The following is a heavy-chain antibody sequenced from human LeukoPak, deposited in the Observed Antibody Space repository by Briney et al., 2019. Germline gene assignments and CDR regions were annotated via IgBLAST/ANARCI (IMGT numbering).Heavy chain of an antibody. D-gene: IGHD5/OR15-5a*01. V-gene: IGHV1-46*01. J-gene: IGHJ4*02. CDR3: ARDRSVENTETNFDY. CDR2: INPSGGST. CDR1: GYTFTSYY. Sequence: ASVKVSRKASGYTFTSYYMHWVRQAPGQGLEWMGIINPSGGSTSYAQKFQGRVTMTRDTSTSTVYMELSSLRSEDTAVYYCARDRSVENTETNFDYWGQATLVTVSS.